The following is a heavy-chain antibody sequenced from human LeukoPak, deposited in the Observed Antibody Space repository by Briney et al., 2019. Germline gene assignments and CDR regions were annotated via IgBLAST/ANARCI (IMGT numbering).Heavy chain of an antibody. V-gene: IGHV3-48*01. CDR2: ISSSSSTI. D-gene: IGHD5-18*01. CDR3: ASFEDTAMGRPFDY. J-gene: IGHJ4*02. CDR1: GFTFSSYS. Sequence: GGSLRLSCAASGFTFSSYSMNWVRQAPGKGLEWVSYISSSSSTIYYADSVKGRFTISRDNSKNTLYLQMNSLRAEDTAVYYCASFEDTAMGRPFDYWGQGTLVTVSS.